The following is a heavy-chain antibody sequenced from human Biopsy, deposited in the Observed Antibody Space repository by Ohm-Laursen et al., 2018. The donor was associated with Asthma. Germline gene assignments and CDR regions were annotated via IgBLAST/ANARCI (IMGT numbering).Heavy chain of an antibody. J-gene: IGHJ4*02. Sequence: SLRLSCAAPGFSFSNFAIHWVRQAPGKGLEWVAVVSYDGGVAHYADSMKGRFTISRDNAKSTLYLQMNRLRTDDTAVYYCAKRRGYSDLTDFDHWGQGTLVTVSS. CDR1: GFSFSNFA. D-gene: IGHD3-3*01. CDR3: AKRRGYSDLTDFDH. CDR2: VSYDGGVA. V-gene: IGHV3-30*18.